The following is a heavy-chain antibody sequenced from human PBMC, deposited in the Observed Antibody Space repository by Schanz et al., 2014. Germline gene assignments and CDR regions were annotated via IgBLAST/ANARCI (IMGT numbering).Heavy chain of an antibody. D-gene: IGHD3-22*01. V-gene: IGHV1-3*04. CDR1: GYTFTDYP. Sequence: QVQLVQSGTQVKKPGASVKVSCKTSGYTFTDYPINWVRQAPGRRLEWMGWINTASGNTRYSEAFQGRVTITADKSSDTAYMELSSLRSEDTAVYYCAREVGLYDRGWFDPWGQGTLVTVSS. CDR3: AREVGLYDRGWFDP. CDR2: INTASGNT. J-gene: IGHJ5*02.